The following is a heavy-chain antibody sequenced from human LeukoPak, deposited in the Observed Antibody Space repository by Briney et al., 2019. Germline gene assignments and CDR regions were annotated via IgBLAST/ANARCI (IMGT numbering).Heavy chain of an antibody. CDR1: GGSISSYY. Sequence: SETLSLTCTVSGGSISSYYWSWIRQPAGKGLEWIGRIYTSGSTNHNPSLKSRVTMSVDTSKNQFSLKLSSVTAADTAVYYCARLNLLGYCTNDVCPGGGLPFDYWGQGTLVTVSS. V-gene: IGHV4-4*07. J-gene: IGHJ4*02. CDR2: IYTSGST. CDR3: ARLNLLGYCTNDVCPGGGLPFDY. D-gene: IGHD2-8*01.